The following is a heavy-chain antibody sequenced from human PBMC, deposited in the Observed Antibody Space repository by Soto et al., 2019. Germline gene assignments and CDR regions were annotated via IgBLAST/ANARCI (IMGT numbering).Heavy chain of an antibody. Sequence: QVQLVESGGGVFHTWSSLRLSCEASGFDFSSYAIHWVRQFPGKVLEWVGVISYDGNYIYYAYSVKGRFTIARDNSKNTLYVQVNSLRPEDTAVYYCAKGILSATIGPYAMDVWGQGTTVTVSS. CDR3: AKGILSATIGPYAMDV. D-gene: IGHD3-16*01. V-gene: IGHV3-30*18. CDR1: GFDFSSYA. CDR2: ISYDGNYI. J-gene: IGHJ6*02.